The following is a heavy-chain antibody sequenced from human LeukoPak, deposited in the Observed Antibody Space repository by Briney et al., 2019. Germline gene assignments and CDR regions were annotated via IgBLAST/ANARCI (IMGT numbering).Heavy chain of an antibody. V-gene: IGHV4-39*01. CDR2: IYYSGST. Sequence: PSDTLSLTCTVSGGSISSSSYYWRWIRQPPGKGLEWIGTIYYSGSTYYNPSLKSRVTISVDTSKNQFSLKLSSVTAADTAVYYCARHGGSSYGSYYFDFWGQGTLVTVSS. CDR3: ARHGGSSYGSYYFDF. CDR1: GGSISSSSYY. J-gene: IGHJ4*02. D-gene: IGHD5-18*01.